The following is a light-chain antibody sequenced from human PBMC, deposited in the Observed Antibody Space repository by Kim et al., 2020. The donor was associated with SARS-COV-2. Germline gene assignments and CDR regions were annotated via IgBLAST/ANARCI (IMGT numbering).Light chain of an antibody. J-gene: IGLJ1*01. Sequence: QSITISCTRTSSDVGGYNYVSWYQQHPGKAPKLMIYDVSNRPSGVSNRFSGSKSGNTASLTISGLQAEDEADYYCSSYTSSSPYVFGTGTKVTVL. CDR2: DVS. V-gene: IGLV2-14*03. CDR3: SSYTSSSPYV. CDR1: SSDVGGYNY.